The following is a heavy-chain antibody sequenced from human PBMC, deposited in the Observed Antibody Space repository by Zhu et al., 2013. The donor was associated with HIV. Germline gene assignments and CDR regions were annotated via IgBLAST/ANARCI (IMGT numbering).Heavy chain of an antibody. Sequence: QMQLVQSGPEVKKPGTSVKVSCKASGFTFTSSAVQWVRQARGQRLEWIGWIVAGSGNTNYAQKFQERVTITRDMSTSTAYMEVSSLRYEDTAVYYCAALRTYGRGGHYWGQGTLVTVSS. CDR2: IVAGSGNT. D-gene: IGHD2-15*01. CDR3: AALRTYGRGGHY. J-gene: IGHJ4*02. V-gene: IGHV1-58*01. CDR1: GFTFTSSA.